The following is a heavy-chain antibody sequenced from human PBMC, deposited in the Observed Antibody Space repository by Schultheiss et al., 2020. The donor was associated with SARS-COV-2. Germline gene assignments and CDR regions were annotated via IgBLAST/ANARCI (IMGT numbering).Heavy chain of an antibody. V-gene: IGHV3-30*04. J-gene: IGHJ5*02. CDR3: TRDEGRPPVRNWFDP. CDR1: GFTFSSYA. Sequence: GESLKISCAASGFTFSSYAMHWVRQAPGKGLEWVAVISYDGSNKYYADSVKGRFTISRDNSKNTLYLQMNSLRAEDTAVYYCTRDEGRPPVRNWFDPWGQGTLVTVSS. CDR2: ISYDGSNK. D-gene: IGHD4-17*01.